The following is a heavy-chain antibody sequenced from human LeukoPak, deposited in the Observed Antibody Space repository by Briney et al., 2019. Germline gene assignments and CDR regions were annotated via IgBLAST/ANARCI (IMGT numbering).Heavy chain of an antibody. J-gene: IGHJ4*02. Sequence: VAXXKQDGSETYYVDSVKGRFTISRDNAKNSLYLRMNSLRAEDTAVYYCASAVGYYDSSGYMADYWGQGTLVTVSS. CDR3: ASAVGYYDSSGYMADY. D-gene: IGHD3-22*01. CDR2: XKQDGSET. V-gene: IGHV3-7*01.